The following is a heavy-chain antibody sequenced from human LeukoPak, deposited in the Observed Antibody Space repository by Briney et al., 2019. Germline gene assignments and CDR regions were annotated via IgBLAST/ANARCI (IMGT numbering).Heavy chain of an antibody. V-gene: IGHV3-23*01. CDR3: AKGTYSSSPRDY. CDR2: ISGSGGST. D-gene: IGHD6-6*01. CDR1: GFTFSSYP. J-gene: IGHJ4*02. Sequence: GGSLRLSCAASGFTFSSYPMSWVRQAPGKGLEWVSAISGSGGSTNYADSVKGRFTISRDNSKNTLFLQMNSLRAEDTAVYYCAKGTYSSSPRDYWGQGTLVTVSS.